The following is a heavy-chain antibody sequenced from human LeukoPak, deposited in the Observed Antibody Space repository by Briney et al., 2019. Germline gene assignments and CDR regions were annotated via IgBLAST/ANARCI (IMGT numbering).Heavy chain of an antibody. J-gene: IGHJ3*02. V-gene: IGHV2-5*01. CDR2: IYWNDDK. CDR1: GFSLSTSGMY. CDR3: AHRNSDYRAFDI. Sequence: SGPTLVKPTQTLTLTCTFSGFSLSTSGMYVGWIRQPPGKALEWLALIYWNDDKRYSPSLKSRLTTTKDTSKNQVVLTMTNMDPVDTATYYCAHRNSDYRAFDIWGQGTMVTVSS. D-gene: IGHD4-11*01.